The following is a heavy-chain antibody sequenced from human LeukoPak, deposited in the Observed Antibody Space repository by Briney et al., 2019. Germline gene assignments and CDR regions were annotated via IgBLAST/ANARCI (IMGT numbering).Heavy chain of an antibody. V-gene: IGHV1-8*01. J-gene: IGHJ6*02. CDR3: ARGLVATPTFYYYYYGMDV. Sequence: ASVKVSCKASGYTFTSYDVNWVRQATGQGLEWMGWMNPNSGNTGYAQKFQGRVTMTRNTSISTAYMELSSLRSEGTAVYYCARGLVATPTFYYYYYGMDVWGQGTTVTVSS. CDR1: GYTFTSYD. D-gene: IGHD5-12*01. CDR2: MNPNSGNT.